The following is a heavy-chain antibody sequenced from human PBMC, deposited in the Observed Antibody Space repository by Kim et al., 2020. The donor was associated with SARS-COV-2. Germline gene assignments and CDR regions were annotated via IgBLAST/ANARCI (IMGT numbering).Heavy chain of an antibody. D-gene: IGHD3-3*01. J-gene: IGHJ4*02. Sequence: SETLSLTCAVYGGSFSGYYWSWIRQPPGKGLEWIGEINHSGSTNYNPSLKSRVTISVDTSKNQFSLKLSSVTAADTAVYYCARTPRAYYDFWSGYYFDYWGQGTLVTVSS. CDR2: INHSGST. CDR1: GGSFSGYY. CDR3: ARTPRAYYDFWSGYYFDY. V-gene: IGHV4-34*01.